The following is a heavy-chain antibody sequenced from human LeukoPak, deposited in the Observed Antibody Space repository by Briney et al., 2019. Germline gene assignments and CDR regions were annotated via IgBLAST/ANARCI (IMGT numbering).Heavy chain of an antibody. CDR2: IYSGGST. J-gene: IGHJ6*02. D-gene: IGHD4-17*01. Sequence: GGSLRLSGAAPGFTVSSNYLSWVRQAPGKGLEWVSVIYSGGSTYYADSVKGRFTISRDNARNSLYLQINSLRAEDTALYYCARLDVDYANTMDVWGQGTTVTVSS. CDR3: ARLDVDYANTMDV. V-gene: IGHV3-53*01. CDR1: GFTVSSNY.